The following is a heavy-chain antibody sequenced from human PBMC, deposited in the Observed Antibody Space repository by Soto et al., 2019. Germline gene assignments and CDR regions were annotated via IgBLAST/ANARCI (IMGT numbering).Heavy chain of an antibody. Sequence: QVQLVQSGAEVKKPGSSVKVSCKASGGTFSSYTISWVRQAPGQGLEWMGRIIPILGIANYAQKFQGRVTSTADKSTSTAYMELSSLRSEDTAAYYCARGSDPYYYYYGMDVWGQGTTVTVSS. CDR3: ARGSDPYYYYYGMDV. CDR1: GGTFSSYT. CDR2: IIPILGIA. J-gene: IGHJ6*02. D-gene: IGHD2-21*02. V-gene: IGHV1-69*02.